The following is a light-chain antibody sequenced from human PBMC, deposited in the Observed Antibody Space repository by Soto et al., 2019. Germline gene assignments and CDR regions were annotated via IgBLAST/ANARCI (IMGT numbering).Light chain of an antibody. CDR2: DVS. V-gene: IGLV2-14*03. CDR3: SSYTTSSTWV. CDR1: SSDIGSFNY. Sequence: QSALTQPASVSGSPGQSITISCAGTSSDIGSFNYVSWYQQHPGKAPKLILFDVSDRPSGVSNRFSGSKSGNTASPTISGLQAEDEADYYCSSYTTSSTWVFGGGTKLTVL. J-gene: IGLJ3*02.